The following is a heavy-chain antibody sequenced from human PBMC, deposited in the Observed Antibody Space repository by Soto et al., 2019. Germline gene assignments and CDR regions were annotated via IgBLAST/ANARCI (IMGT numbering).Heavy chain of an antibody. V-gene: IGHV3-30*18. CDR2: ISYDGSNK. CDR3: AKDLYFGGSGSYYALSVG. J-gene: IGHJ4*02. Sequence: QVQLVESGGGVVQPGRSLRLSCAASGFTFSSYGMHWARQAPGKGLEWVAVISYDGSNKYYADSVKGRFTISRDNSKNTLYLQMNSLRAEDTAVYYCAKDLYFGGSGSYYALSVGWGQGTLVTVSS. CDR1: GFTFSSYG. D-gene: IGHD3-10*01.